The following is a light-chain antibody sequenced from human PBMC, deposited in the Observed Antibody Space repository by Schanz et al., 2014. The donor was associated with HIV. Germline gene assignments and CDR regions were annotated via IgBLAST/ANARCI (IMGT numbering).Light chain of an antibody. V-gene: IGKV3-20*01. CDR2: GAS. Sequence: EIVLTQSPGTLSLSPGERVTLSCRASQSVSSSYLAWYQQKPGQAPRLLIHGASNRATGIPDRFSGGGSGTDFTLTISRLEPEDFAVYYCHQYGSSPRTFGQGTKVEI. J-gene: IGKJ1*01. CDR3: HQYGSSPRT. CDR1: QSVSSSY.